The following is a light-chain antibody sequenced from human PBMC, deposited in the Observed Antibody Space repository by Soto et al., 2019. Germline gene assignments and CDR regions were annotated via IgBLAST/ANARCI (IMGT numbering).Light chain of an antibody. J-gene: IGKJ4*01. CDR3: QQYNSYTLT. Sequence: DIQMTQSPSTLSASVGDRVTITCRASQSISSWLAWYQQKPGKAPKLLIYDASSLESGVPSRVSGSGSGTEFTLPISSLQPDDFATYYCQQYNSYTLTFGGGTKVQIK. CDR2: DAS. V-gene: IGKV1-5*01. CDR1: QSISSW.